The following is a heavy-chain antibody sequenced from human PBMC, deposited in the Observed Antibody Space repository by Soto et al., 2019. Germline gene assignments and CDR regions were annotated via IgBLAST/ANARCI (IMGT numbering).Heavy chain of an antibody. Sequence: GGSLRLSCAASGFTVSNDYMNWVRQAPGKGLEWVSVIYSGGRTYYADSVKGRFTISRDNSKNTLYLQMNSLRAEDTAVYYCARGKRDHGVPTDYYGLDVWGQGTTVTVSS. J-gene: IGHJ6*02. CDR3: ARGKRDHGVPTDYYGLDV. D-gene: IGHD2-2*01. V-gene: IGHV3-53*01. CDR2: IYSGGRT. CDR1: GFTVSNDY.